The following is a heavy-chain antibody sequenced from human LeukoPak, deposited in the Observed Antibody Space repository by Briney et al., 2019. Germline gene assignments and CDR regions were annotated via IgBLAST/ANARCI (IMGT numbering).Heavy chain of an antibody. J-gene: IGHJ6*03. CDR3: ASLRPITTPEGYYMDV. CDR1: GFTFSSYS. V-gene: IGHV3-21*01. D-gene: IGHD3-3*01. CDR2: ISSSSSYI. Sequence: GGSLRLSCAASGFTFSSYSMNWVRQAPGKGLEWVSSISSSSSYIYYADSVKGRFTISRDNSKNTLYLQMNSLRAEDTAVYYCASLRPITTPEGYYMDVRGKGTTVTVSS.